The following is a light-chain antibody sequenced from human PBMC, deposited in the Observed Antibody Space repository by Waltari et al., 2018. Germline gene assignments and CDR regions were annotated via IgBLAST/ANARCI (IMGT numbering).Light chain of an antibody. J-gene: IGLJ3*02. CDR2: DVS. Sequence: QSALTQPASVSGSPGQSITISCTGTSSDVGGYTSVSWYQHTPGKAPKLMIYDVSTRPSGVSKRCSGSKSGTTASLTISGLQSEDGADYDCTSYTHSGTWVFGGGTKLTVL. CDR1: SSDVGGYTS. CDR3: TSYTHSGTWV. V-gene: IGLV2-14*03.